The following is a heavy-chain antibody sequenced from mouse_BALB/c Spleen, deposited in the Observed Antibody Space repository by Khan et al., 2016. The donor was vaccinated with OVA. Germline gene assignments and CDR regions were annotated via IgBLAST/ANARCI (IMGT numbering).Heavy chain of an antibody. D-gene: IGHD1-1*01. J-gene: IGHJ2*01. CDR1: GFTFSSFG. Sequence: EVQLVESGGGLVQPGGSRKLSCVASGFTFSSFGMHWVRQAPEKGLEWVAYISGDSSTIYYPDTVKGRFTISRDNQKNTLFLQMTSLRSEDMAMYYCARSYFYGYYVDLWGQGTTLTVSS. V-gene: IGHV5-17*02. CDR2: ISGDSSTI. CDR3: ARSYFYGYYVDL.